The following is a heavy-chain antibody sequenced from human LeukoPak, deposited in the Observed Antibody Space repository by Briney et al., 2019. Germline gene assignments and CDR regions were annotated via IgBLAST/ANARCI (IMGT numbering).Heavy chain of an antibody. D-gene: IGHD6-19*01. CDR2: INPSGGGT. CDR3: ARGVSSGWYSWYFDL. Sequence: ASVKVSCKASGYTFTSYYMHWVRQAPGQGLEWMGIINPSGGGTSYAQKFQGRVTMTRDTSTSTVYMELSSLRSEDTAVYYCARGVSSGWYSWYFDLWGRGTLVTVSS. CDR1: GYTFTSYY. V-gene: IGHV1-46*01. J-gene: IGHJ2*01.